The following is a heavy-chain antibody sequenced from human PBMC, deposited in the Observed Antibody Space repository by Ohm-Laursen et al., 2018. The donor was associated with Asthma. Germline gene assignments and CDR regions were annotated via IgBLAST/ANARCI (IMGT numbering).Heavy chain of an antibody. Sequence: SLRLSCSASGFTFSSYGMHWVRQAPAKGLEWVAVISYDGSNTYYADSVKGRFTISRDNSKNTLYLQMNSLRAEDTAVYYCARAYCGGDCQLYYYYGMDVWGQGTTVTVSS. CDR1: GFTFSSYG. J-gene: IGHJ6*02. CDR2: ISYDGSNT. D-gene: IGHD2-21*02. V-gene: IGHV3-30*03. CDR3: ARAYCGGDCQLYYYYGMDV.